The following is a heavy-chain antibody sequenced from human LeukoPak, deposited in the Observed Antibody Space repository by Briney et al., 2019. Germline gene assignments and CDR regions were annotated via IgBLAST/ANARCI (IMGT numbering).Heavy chain of an antibody. D-gene: IGHD1-26*01. J-gene: IGHJ3*02. Sequence: ASVKVSCKASGYTFTSYIMNWVRQAPGQGLEWMGWINTNTGNPTYAQGFTGRFVFSLDTSVNTAYLQISSLKAEDTAVYYCAREESGATGGGCAFDIWGQGTMVTVSS. CDR3: AREESGATGGGCAFDI. CDR2: INTNTGNP. V-gene: IGHV7-4-1*02. CDR1: GYTFTSYI.